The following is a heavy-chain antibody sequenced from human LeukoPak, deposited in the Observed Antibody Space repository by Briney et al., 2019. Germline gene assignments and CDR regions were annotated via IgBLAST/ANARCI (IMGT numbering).Heavy chain of an antibody. CDR1: GFTFSSYS. V-gene: IGHV3-23*01. J-gene: IGHJ4*02. D-gene: IGHD5-24*01. CDR3: AKDDAWLQYGD. CDR2: ISPNGVIT. Sequence: GGSLRLSCAASGFTFSSYSMNWVRQAPGKGLEWVSGISPNGVITYYADSVKGRFTISRDNSKGTVYLQMNSLRPEDTAVYYCAKDDAWLQYGDWGRGTLVTVSS.